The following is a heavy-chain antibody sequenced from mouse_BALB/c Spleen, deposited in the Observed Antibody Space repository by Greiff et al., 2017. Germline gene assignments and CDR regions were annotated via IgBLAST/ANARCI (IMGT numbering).Heavy chain of an antibody. V-gene: IGHV2-6-5*01. J-gene: IGHJ2*01. CDR2: IWGGGST. CDR1: GFSLTDYG. Sequence: VKLVESGPGLVAPSQSLSITCTVSGFSLTDYGVSWIRQPPGKGLEWLGVIWGGGSTYYNSALKSRLSISKDNSKSQVFLKMNSLQTDDTAMYYCAKHTAGDVYYFDYWGQGTTLTVSS. D-gene: IGHD2-13*01. CDR3: AKHTAGDVYYFDY.